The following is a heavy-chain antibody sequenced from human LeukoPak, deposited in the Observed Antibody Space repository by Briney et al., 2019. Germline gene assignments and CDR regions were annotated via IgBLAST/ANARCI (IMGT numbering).Heavy chain of an antibody. Sequence: PGGSLRLSCAASGFTVSSNYMSWVRQAPGKGLEWVSVIYSGGSTYYADSVKGRFTISRDNSKNTLHLQMNSLRAEDTAVYYCAKLLYYYDSSQPYWGQGTLVTVSS. J-gene: IGHJ4*02. D-gene: IGHD3-22*01. CDR3: AKLLYYYDSSQPY. CDR2: IYSGGST. CDR1: GFTVSSNY. V-gene: IGHV3-66*04.